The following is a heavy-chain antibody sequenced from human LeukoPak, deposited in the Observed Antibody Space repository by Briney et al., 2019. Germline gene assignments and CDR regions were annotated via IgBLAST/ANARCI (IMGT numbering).Heavy chain of an antibody. CDR1: GGSISSYY. CDR2: INHSGST. V-gene: IGHV4-34*01. D-gene: IGHD3-3*01. Sequence: SETLSLTCTVSGGSISSYYWSWIRQPPGKGLEWIGEINHSGSTNYNPSLKSRVTISVDTSKNQFSLKLSSVTAADTAVYYCARGGSQLRFLEWFPYYYGMDVWGQGTTVTVSS. J-gene: IGHJ6*02. CDR3: ARGGSQLRFLEWFPYYYGMDV.